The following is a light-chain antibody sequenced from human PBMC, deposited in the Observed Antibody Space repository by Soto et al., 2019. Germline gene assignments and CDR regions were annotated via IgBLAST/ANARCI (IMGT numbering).Light chain of an antibody. CDR3: QQYGVSPLT. CDR2: GAF. CDR1: ESLITKA. V-gene: IGKV3-20*01. Sequence: EIVLPQSPGTLSLSPGETATVSCRATESLITKALAWYQQKPGQAPRLLIYGAFTRDAAIPDRFNVSGSGTDFALTISRLELEDSAVYYCQQYGVSPLTFGPGTKVESK. J-gene: IGKJ3*01.